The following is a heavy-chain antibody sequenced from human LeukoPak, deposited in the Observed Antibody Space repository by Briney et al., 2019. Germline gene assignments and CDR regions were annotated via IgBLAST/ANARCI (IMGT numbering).Heavy chain of an antibody. CDR3: ARVGDWNDLVY. Sequence: SETLSLTCTVSGGSISPYYWSWIRQTPGKGLEWIGYILYSVTTTNYNPSLKSRVTISVDTSKNQSSLKLSSVTAADTAVYYCARVGDWNDLVYWGQGTLVTVSS. D-gene: IGHD1-1*01. V-gene: IGHV4-59*01. CDR1: GGSISPYY. J-gene: IGHJ4*02. CDR2: ILYSVTTT.